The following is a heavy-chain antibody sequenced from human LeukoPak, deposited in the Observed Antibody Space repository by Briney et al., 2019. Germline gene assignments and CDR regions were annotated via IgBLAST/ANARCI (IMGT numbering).Heavy chain of an antibody. CDR1: GFTFRNYW. CDR2: VKGDGSFT. CDR3: VRDGDDYNFDY. V-gene: IGHV3-74*01. J-gene: IGHJ4*02. D-gene: IGHD5-24*01. Sequence: GGSLRLSCAASGFTFRNYWMHWVRQAPGKGVVWVSRVKGDGSFTDYADSVKGRFTISRDNAKNTLYLQMYSLRAEDTAAYYCVRDGDDYNFDYWGQGSLVTVSS.